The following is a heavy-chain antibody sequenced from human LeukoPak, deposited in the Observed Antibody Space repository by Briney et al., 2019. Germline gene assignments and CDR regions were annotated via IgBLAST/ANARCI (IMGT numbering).Heavy chain of an antibody. CDR1: GGSFSGYS. CDR2: INHSGST. Sequence: SETLSLTCAVYGGSFSGYSWSWIRQPPGKGLEWVGEINHSGSTNYNPSLKSRVTISVDTSKNQFSLKLSSVTAADTAVYYCARERGYSYGYYYYYYYMDVWGKGTTVTVSS. D-gene: IGHD5-18*01. V-gene: IGHV4-34*01. J-gene: IGHJ6*03. CDR3: ARERGYSYGYYYYYYYMDV.